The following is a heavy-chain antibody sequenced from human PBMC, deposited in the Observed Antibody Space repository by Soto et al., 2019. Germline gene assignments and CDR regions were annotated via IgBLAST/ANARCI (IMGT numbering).Heavy chain of an antibody. J-gene: IGHJ6*02. D-gene: IGHD2-2*01. CDR1: GFTFSSYG. CDR2: IWYDGSNK. V-gene: IGHV3-33*01. CDR3: ARDQVYVVVPAAHPHPLYGMDV. Sequence: GGSLRLSCAASGFTFSSYGMHWVRQAPGKGLEWVAVIWYDGSNKYYADSVKGRFTISRDSSKNTLYLQMNSLRAEDTAVYYCARDQVYVVVPAAHPHPLYGMDVWGQGTTVTVSS.